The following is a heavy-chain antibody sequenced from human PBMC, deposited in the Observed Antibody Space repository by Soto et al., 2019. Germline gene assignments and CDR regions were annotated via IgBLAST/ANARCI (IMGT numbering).Heavy chain of an antibody. D-gene: IGHD3-22*01. CDR2: IYSGGST. Sequence: EVQLVESGGGLIQPGGSLRLSCAASGFTFSSNDMHWVRQAPGKGLEWGSLIYSGGSTYYADSVKGRFTISRDNSKNTLYLQMSSLRAEDTAVYYCATRPLLPGAPWGQGTMVTVSS. J-gene: IGHJ3*01. CDR3: ATRPLLPGAP. V-gene: IGHV3-53*01. CDR1: GFTFSSND.